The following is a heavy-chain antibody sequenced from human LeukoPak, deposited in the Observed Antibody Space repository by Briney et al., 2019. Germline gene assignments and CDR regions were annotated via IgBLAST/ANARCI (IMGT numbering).Heavy chain of an antibody. J-gene: IGHJ3*02. CDR2: IYYSGST. D-gene: IGHD1-14*01. CDR1: GGSISSSSYY. Sequence: SETLFLTCTVSGGSISSSSYYWGWIRQPPGKGLEWIGSIYYSGSTYYNPSLKSRVTISVDTSKNQFSLKLSSVTAADTAVYYCARQTVTPDDAFDIWGQGTMVTVSS. V-gene: IGHV4-39*01. CDR3: ARQTVTPDDAFDI.